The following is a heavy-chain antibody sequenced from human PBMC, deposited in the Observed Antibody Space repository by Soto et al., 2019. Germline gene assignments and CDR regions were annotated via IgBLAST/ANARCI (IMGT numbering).Heavy chain of an antibody. CDR2: INSDGSST. Sequence: GGSLRLSCAASGFTLSSYWMHWVRQAPGKGLVWVSRINSDGSSTSYADSVKGRFTISRDNAKNSLYLQMNSLRDEDTAVYYCARENYGDYLNWFDPWGQGTLVTVSS. D-gene: IGHD4-17*01. V-gene: IGHV3-74*01. J-gene: IGHJ5*02. CDR1: GFTLSSYW. CDR3: ARENYGDYLNWFDP.